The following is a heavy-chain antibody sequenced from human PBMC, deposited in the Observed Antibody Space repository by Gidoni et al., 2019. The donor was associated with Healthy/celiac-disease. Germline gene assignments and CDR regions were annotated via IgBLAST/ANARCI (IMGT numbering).Heavy chain of an antibody. D-gene: IGHD6-19*01. V-gene: IGHV3-72*01. CDR2: TRNKANSYTP. Sequence: EVQLVESGGGLVQHGGSLRLYCAASGLPFSDHYMDLVRQAPGKGLEWVGSTRNKANSYTPEYAASVKGRFTISRDDSKNSLYLQMNSLKTEDTAVYDCARSGSSGWWGFDPWGQGTLVTVSS. J-gene: IGHJ5*02. CDR1: GLPFSDHY. CDR3: ARSGSSGWWGFDP.